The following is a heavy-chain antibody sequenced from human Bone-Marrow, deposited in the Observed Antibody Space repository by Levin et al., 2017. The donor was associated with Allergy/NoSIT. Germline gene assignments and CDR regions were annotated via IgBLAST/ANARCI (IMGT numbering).Heavy chain of an antibody. J-gene: IGHJ3*02. Sequence: GGSLRLPCAGSGFSFNKYGVHWVRQAPGKGLEWLAVILYDGGNKHYGDSVKGRFSISRDNSKNTVYLQMNSLRAEDTAVYYCARWGAAAGMDDAFDIWGQGTLVTVSS. D-gene: IGHD6-13*01. CDR1: GFSFNKYG. CDR3: ARWGAAAGMDDAFDI. CDR2: ILYDGGNK. V-gene: IGHV3-33*01.